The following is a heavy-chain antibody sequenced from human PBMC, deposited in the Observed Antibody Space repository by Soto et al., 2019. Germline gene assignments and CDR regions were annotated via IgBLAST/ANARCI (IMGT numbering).Heavy chain of an antibody. J-gene: IGHJ4*02. CDR1: GFTFSSYG. V-gene: IGHV3-30*18. Sequence: QVQLVESGGGVVQPGRSLRLSCAASGFTFSSYGMHWVRQAPGKGLEWVAVISYDGSNKYYADSVKGRFTISRDNSKNTLYLQMNSLRAEDKAVYYCAKGGYYDGGYFDYWDQGTLVTVSS. D-gene: IGHD3-10*01. CDR2: ISYDGSNK. CDR3: AKGGYYDGGYFDY.